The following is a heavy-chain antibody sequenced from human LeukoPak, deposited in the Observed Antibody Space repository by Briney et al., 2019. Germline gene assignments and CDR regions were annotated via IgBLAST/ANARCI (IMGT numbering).Heavy chain of an antibody. D-gene: IGHD6-6*01. CDR3: AKLGIAARNFDY. Sequence: GMSLRLSCAASGFTFSTYAMHWVRQAPGKGLEWVALIPYDGSSKYYADSVKGRFTNSRDNSKNTLYLQMNSLRAEDTAVYYCAKLGIAARNFDYWGQGTLVTVSS. CDR1: GFTFSTYA. V-gene: IGHV3-30*04. J-gene: IGHJ4*02. CDR2: IPYDGSSK.